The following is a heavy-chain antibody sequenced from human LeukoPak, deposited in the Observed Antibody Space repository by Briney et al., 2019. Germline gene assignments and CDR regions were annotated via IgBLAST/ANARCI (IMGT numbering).Heavy chain of an antibody. J-gene: IGHJ5*02. D-gene: IGHD4-17*01. V-gene: IGHV3-7*01. Sequence: PGGSLRLSCAASGFTFRDYWMSWVRQAPGKGLECVANIKEDGSEKYYVESVKGRFTISRDNAKNSLYLQMNSLRAEDTAVYYCVAPPVTLVPWGQGILVTVSS. CDR1: GFTFRDYW. CDR3: VAPPVTLVP. CDR2: IKEDGSEK.